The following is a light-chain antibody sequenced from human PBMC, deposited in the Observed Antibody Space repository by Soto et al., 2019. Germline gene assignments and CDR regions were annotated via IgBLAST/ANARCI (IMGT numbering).Light chain of an antibody. CDR1: NIGSKN. CDR2: RDS. J-gene: IGLJ2*01. CDR3: QVWDSSTANVV. Sequence: SYELTQPLSVSVALGQTARITCGGNNIGSKNVHWYQQKLGQAPVLVIYRDSNRPSGIPERFSGSNSGNTATLTISRAQAGDEADYYCQVWDSSTANVVFGGGTKLTVL. V-gene: IGLV3-9*01.